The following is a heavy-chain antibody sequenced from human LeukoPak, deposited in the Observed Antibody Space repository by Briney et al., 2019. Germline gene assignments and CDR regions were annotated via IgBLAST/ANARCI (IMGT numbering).Heavy chain of an antibody. V-gene: IGHV3-30*18. Sequence: PGRSRRLSCAASGFTFSSYGMHWVRQAPGKGLEWVAVISYDGSNKYYADSVKGRFTISRDNSKNTLYLQMNSLRAEDTAVYYCAKDEGPYCGGDCYWDYWGQGTLVTVSS. J-gene: IGHJ4*02. D-gene: IGHD2-21*02. CDR2: ISYDGSNK. CDR1: GFTFSSYG. CDR3: AKDEGPYCGGDCYWDY.